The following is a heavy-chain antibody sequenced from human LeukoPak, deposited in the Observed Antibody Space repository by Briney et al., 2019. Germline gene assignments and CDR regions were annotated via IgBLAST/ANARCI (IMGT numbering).Heavy chain of an antibody. CDR1: GFTFSSYG. Sequence: GGSLRLSCAASGFTFSSYGMSWVRQAPGKGLEWVSTISGGGVTTYYADSVKGRFTISGDNSKNALYLQMDSLRVEDTAVYYCAKDSRYGYRWDYDYWGQGTLVTVSS. J-gene: IGHJ4*02. CDR2: ISGGGVTT. D-gene: IGHD5-18*01. CDR3: AKDSRYGYRWDYDY. V-gene: IGHV3-23*01.